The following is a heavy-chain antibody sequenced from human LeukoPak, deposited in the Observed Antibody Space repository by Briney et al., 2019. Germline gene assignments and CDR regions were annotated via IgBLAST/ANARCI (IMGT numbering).Heavy chain of an antibody. CDR2: IYYSKNT. V-gene: IGHV4-39*01. Sequence: SETLSLTCTVSGGSISSSSAYWGWIRQPPGKGLEWIGSIYYSKNTYYNPSLKSRVTISADTSKNQFSLTLGSVSATDTAVYYCVSPRGFSYGYFDYGGKGTLVTVPS. D-gene: IGHD5-18*01. CDR3: VSPRGFSYGYFDY. CDR1: GGSISSSSAY. J-gene: IGHJ4*02.